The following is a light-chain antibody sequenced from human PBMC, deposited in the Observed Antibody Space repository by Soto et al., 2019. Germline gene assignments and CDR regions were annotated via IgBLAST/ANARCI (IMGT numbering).Light chain of an antibody. CDR3: HQRIKWPLT. J-gene: IGKJ1*01. CDR2: DAS. Sequence: DIVLTQYPATLSLSPGERATLSCRASQSVTTHLAWYQHNRGQAPRLLIYDASTRATGIPPRFGGSGSGTDFPLISSSLEPEDSAVYYCHQRIKWPLTFGQGTPVEIK. CDR1: QSVTTH. V-gene: IGKV3-11*01.